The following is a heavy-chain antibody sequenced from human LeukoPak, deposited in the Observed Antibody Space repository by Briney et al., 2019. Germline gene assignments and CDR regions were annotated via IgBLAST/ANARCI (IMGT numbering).Heavy chain of an antibody. D-gene: IGHD3-22*01. CDR3: ARSYYDSTGYYIAILDY. J-gene: IGHJ4*02. CDR2: TYSGGNT. CDR1: EFTVSSNH. V-gene: IGHV3-66*01. Sequence: PGGSLRLSCAASEFTVSSNHMNWVRQAPGKGLEWVSVTYSGGNTYYADSVKGRFTISRDNYENTLYLQMNSLRAEDTAVYYCARSYYDSTGYYIAILDYWGQGALVTVSS.